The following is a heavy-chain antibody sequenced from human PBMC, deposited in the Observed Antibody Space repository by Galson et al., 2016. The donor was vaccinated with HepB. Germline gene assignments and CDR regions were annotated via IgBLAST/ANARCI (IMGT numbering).Heavy chain of an antibody. CDR1: GFTFSNAW. CDR3: TTVAFCSRTTCRLLDY. V-gene: IGHV3-15*07. D-gene: IGHD2-2*01. J-gene: IGHJ4*02. Sequence: SLRLSCAASGFTFSNAWMNWIRQAPGKGLEWVGRIKSKIDGGTTDYGASVKGRITISRDDSKKTLYLQMNSLKTEDTAVYYCTTVAFCSRTTCRLLDYWGQGTLVTVSS. CDR2: IKSKIDGGTT.